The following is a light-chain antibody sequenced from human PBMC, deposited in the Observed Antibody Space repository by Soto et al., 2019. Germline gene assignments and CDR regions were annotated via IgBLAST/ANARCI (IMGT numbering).Light chain of an antibody. J-gene: IGLJ2*01. CDR3: SSYTSSSTLV. Sequence: QSVLTQPASVSGSPGQSITISCTGTSSDVGGYDCVSWYQNHPGKAPKVMVYDVSKRPSGVSNRFSGSKSGNTASLTISGLQADDEADYYCSSYTSSSTLVFGGGTKVTVL. V-gene: IGLV2-14*03. CDR2: DVS. CDR1: SSDVGGYDC.